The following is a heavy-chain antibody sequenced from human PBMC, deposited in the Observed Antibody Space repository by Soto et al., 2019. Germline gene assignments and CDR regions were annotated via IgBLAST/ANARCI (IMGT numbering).Heavy chain of an antibody. V-gene: IGHV4-39*01. CDR3: ARLEGLATISYYFDF. Sequence: PSETLSLTCTVSGGSISSSGYYWGWIRQPTGKGLEYIGTIYYSGSTYYNPSLQTRVTISLATSKSQFSLKLTSVTAADSAVYFCARLEGLATISYYFDFWGPGALVTVSS. D-gene: IGHD3-9*01. CDR2: IYYSGST. CDR1: GGSISSSGYY. J-gene: IGHJ4*02.